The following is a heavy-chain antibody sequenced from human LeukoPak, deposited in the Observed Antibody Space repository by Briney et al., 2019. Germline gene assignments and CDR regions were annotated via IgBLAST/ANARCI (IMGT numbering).Heavy chain of an antibody. J-gene: IGHJ5*02. V-gene: IGHV4-39*07. Sequence: SETLSLTCTVSGGSISSGYYYWGWIRQPPGKGLEWIGSIYYSGSTYYNPSLKSRVTISVDTSKNQFSLKVSSVTAADTAVYFCAKSGDYRFDPWGQGTLVTVSS. CDR3: AKSGDYRFDP. D-gene: IGHD7-27*01. CDR1: GGSISSGYYY. CDR2: IYYSGST.